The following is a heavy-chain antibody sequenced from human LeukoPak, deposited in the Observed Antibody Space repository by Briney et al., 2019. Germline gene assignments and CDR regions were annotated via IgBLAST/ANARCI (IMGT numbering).Heavy chain of an antibody. Sequence: PGGSLRLSCAVSGFTFRSYSMDWVRQAPGKGLEWVSYISSSSSTIYYADSVKGRFTISRDNAKNSLYLQMNSLRAEDTAVYYCARLRGYGDYYFDYWGQGTLVTVSS. CDR1: GFTFRSYS. CDR3: ARLRGYGDYYFDY. D-gene: IGHD4-17*01. J-gene: IGHJ4*02. V-gene: IGHV3-48*01. CDR2: ISSSSSTI.